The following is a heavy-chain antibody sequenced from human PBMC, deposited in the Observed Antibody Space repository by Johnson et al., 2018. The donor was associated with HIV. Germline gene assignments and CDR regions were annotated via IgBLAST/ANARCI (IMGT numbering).Heavy chain of an antibody. D-gene: IGHD6-13*01. Sequence: EVQLVESGGGLIQPGGSLRLSCAASGFTFSNAWMSWVRQAPGKGLEWVGRIKSKTDGGTTDYAAPVKGRFTISRDDSKNTSYLQMNSLKTEDTAVYYCTTDIGAGADAFDIWGQGTMVTVSS. CDR2: IKSKTDGGTT. V-gene: IGHV3-15*01. J-gene: IGHJ3*02. CDR1: GFTFSNAW. CDR3: TTDIGAGADAFDI.